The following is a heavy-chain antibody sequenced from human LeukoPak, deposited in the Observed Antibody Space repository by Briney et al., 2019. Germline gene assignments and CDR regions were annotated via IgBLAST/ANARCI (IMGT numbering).Heavy chain of an antibody. CDR1: GFTFSSYC. CDR3: PRTGYSYGYAIDY. Sequence: GGSLRLSCVVSGFTFSSYCMNWVRQAPGKGLEWVSSISSSSTYIYYADSVKGRFTISRDNAKNSLYLQMNSLRAEDTAVYYCPRTGYSYGYAIDYWGQGTLVTVSS. V-gene: IGHV3-21*01. J-gene: IGHJ4*02. CDR2: ISSSSTYI. D-gene: IGHD5-18*01.